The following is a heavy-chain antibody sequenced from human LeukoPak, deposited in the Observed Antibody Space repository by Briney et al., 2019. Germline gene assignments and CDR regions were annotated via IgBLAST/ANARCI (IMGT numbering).Heavy chain of an antibody. CDR1: GFTFDDYT. CDR3: AKNGIAAAGWDYYYYMDV. D-gene: IGHD6-13*01. Sequence: GGSLRLSCAASGFTFDDYTMHWVRQAPGKGLEWVSLVSWDGGSTYYADSVTGRFTISRDNSKNSLYLQMNSLRTEDTALYYCAKNGIAAAGWDYYYYMDVWGKGTTVTISS. CDR2: VSWDGGST. V-gene: IGHV3-43*01. J-gene: IGHJ6*03.